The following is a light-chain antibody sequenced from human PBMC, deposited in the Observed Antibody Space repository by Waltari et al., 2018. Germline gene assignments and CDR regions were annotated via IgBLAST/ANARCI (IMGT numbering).Light chain of an antibody. Sequence: QSALTQPRPVSGSPGQSVPISCNGTSHDVARYNHASCYKQHTGNAPKFIISDVKQRPSWVPERFAGSKSGNTASLTISWLQSDDEADYYCCSYAGTYTWGVFGTGTKVTVL. CDR1: SHDVARYNH. CDR2: DVK. CDR3: CSYAGTYTWGV. V-gene: IGLV2-11*01. J-gene: IGLJ1*01.